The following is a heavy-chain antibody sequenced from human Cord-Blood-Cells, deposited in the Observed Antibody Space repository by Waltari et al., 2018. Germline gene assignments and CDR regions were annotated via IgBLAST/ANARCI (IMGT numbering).Heavy chain of an antibody. D-gene: IGHD3-3*01. CDR3: ARVGFWSGSQGWFDP. J-gene: IGHJ5*02. CDR1: GSSDSSHSAA. CDR2: TYSRSKWKN. Sequence: QVQLQQSGPGLVKPSQTLSLTCAISGSSDSSHSAAWNWISQPPSRGLEWLGTTYSRSKWKNDYAVSVKSRITINPDTARNQFSLQLNSVTPEDTAVYYCARVGFWSGSQGWFDPWGQGTLVTVSS. V-gene: IGHV6-1*01.